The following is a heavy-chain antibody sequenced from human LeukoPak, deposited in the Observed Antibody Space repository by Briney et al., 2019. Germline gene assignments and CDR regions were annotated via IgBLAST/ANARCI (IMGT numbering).Heavy chain of an antibody. J-gene: IGHJ4*02. CDR3: ARGSGAAAGRAFDY. CDR1: GFTFDDYG. D-gene: IGHD6-13*01. Sequence: GGSLRLSCAASGFTFDDYGMTWVRQAPGKGLEWVSGINWNGGSIGYADSVKGRFTISRDNAKNSLYLQMNSLRAEDTAVYYCARGSGAAAGRAFDYWGQGTLVTVSS. V-gene: IGHV3-20*04. CDR2: INWNGGSI.